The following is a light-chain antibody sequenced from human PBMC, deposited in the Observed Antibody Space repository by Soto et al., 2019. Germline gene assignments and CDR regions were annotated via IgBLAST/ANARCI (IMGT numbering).Light chain of an antibody. CDR1: SANIGSDF. V-gene: IGLV1-51*02. Sequence: QSVLTQPPSVSAAPGQKVSISSSGSSANIGSDFVSWYQQLPGTAPQLLIYENNKRPSGIPDRLSGSKSATSATLGITGLQTRDEADYYCAAWDTSLSGGVFGGGTKLTAL. CDR2: ENN. J-gene: IGLJ3*02. CDR3: AAWDTSLSGGV.